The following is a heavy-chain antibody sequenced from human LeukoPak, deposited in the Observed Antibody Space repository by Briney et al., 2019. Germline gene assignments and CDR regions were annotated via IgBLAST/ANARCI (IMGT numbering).Heavy chain of an antibody. V-gene: IGHV6-1*01. Sequence: SQTLPLTCVISRGWVHNGCSAWLGLTPSPSGRLEWRGRTFYRSRWNYEYAISVKSRMTINPDTSKNQFSLQLNSVTPEDTAVYFCARGFLKTGFDYWGQGALVTVSS. CDR3: ARGFLKTGFDY. CDR2: TFYRSRWNY. CDR1: RGWVHNGCSA. D-gene: IGHD1-1*01. J-gene: IGHJ4*02.